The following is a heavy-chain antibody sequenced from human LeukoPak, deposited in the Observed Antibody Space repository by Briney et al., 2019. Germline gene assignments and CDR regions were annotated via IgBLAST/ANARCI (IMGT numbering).Heavy chain of an antibody. V-gene: IGHV4-4*07. Sequence: PSETLSLTCTVSGGSISSNYWSWIRQPAGKGLEWIGRIYTSGSTHYTPYLKSRVTMSVDTSKNQFSLKLSSVTAADTAVYYCARARYSRNYYYYMDVWGKGTTVTVSS. CDR1: GGSISSNY. CDR2: IYTSGST. CDR3: ARARYSRNYYYYMDV. J-gene: IGHJ6*03. D-gene: IGHD5-18*01.